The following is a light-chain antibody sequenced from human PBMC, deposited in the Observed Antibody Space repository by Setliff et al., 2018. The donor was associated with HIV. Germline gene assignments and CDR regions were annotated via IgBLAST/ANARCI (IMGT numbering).Light chain of an antibody. Sequence: SYELTQPSSVSVFPGQTARITCSGDVLAKKYARWFQQKPGQAPVLVIYKDSERPSGIPERFSGSSSGTTVTLTISGAQVEDEADYYCYSAADNVFGTGTKVTV. CDR2: KDS. CDR3: YSAADNV. V-gene: IGLV3-27*01. CDR1: VLAKKY. J-gene: IGLJ1*01.